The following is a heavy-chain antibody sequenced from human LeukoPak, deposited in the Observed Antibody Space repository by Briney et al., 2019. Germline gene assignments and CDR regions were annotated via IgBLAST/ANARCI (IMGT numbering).Heavy chain of an antibody. J-gene: IGHJ5*01. D-gene: IGHD2-15*01. CDR2: IDTSGRT. V-gene: IGHV4-4*07. Sequence: SETLSLTCTVSGGSISTYYWTWIRQPAGEGLEWIGRIDTSGRTNYNPSLKSRVTMSLDTSKNQFSLMLSSVTAADTAVYYCARDLCGGSYCYPGSFYWFDSWGQGTLVTVSS. CDR1: GGSISTYY. CDR3: ARDLCGGSYCYPGSFYWFDS.